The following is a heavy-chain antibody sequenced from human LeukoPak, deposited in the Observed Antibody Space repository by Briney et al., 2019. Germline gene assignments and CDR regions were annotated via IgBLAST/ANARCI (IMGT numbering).Heavy chain of an antibody. CDR3: ARDWSPDY. Sequence: SETLSLTCNVFGDSIRNSIYYWVWSRQPPEKGLEWIGSVYYSGTTYYNSSLKSRVTISVDTSKNQFSLNLTSVTAADTAVYYCARDWSPDYWGQGTLVTVSS. V-gene: IGHV4-39*07. J-gene: IGHJ4*02. CDR2: VYYSGTT. CDR1: GDSIRNSIYY.